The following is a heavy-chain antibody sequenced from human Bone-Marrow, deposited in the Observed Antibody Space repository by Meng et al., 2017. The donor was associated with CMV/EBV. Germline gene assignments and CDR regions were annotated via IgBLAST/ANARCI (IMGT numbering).Heavy chain of an antibody. D-gene: IGHD3-3*01. CDR1: GFIFSSHP. V-gene: IGHV3-48*03. CDR2: ITSRGTSV. Sequence: GESLKISCAASGFIFSSHPLHWVRQAPGKGLEWVSSITSRGTSVYYADSVKGRFTISRDNAKGSLFLQMNSLRAEDTAVYYCARRNSWSGYLPFYDYWGQGTLVTVSS. CDR3: ARRNSWSGYLPFYDY. J-gene: IGHJ4*02.